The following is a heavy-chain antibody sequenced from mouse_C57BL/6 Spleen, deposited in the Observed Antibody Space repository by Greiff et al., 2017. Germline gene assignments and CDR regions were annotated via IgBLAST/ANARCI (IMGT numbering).Heavy chain of an antibody. Sequence: QVQLQQPGAELVMPGASVKLSCKASGYTFTSYWMHWVKQRPGQGLEWIGEIDPSDSYTNYNQKFKGKSTLTVDKSSSTAYMQLSSLTSEDSAVYYCARKADYDFCFAYWGQGTLVTVSA. V-gene: IGHV1-69*01. CDR1: GYTFTSYW. D-gene: IGHD2-4*01. J-gene: IGHJ3*01. CDR2: IDPSDSYT. CDR3: ARKADYDFCFAY.